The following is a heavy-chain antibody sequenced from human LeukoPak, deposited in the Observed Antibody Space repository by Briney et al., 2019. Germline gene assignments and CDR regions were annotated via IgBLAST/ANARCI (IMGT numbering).Heavy chain of an antibody. CDR2: IKSGGATM. Sequence: GGSLRLSCEASGFSFSGYYMAWIRQSPGKGLEWIAYIKSGGATMYYADSVRGRFTISRDDSKNSLSLQMKSLRAEDTAVYYCATVRFRPYWGQGTLVTVSS. J-gene: IGHJ4*02. CDR1: GFSFSGYY. CDR3: ATVRFRPY. V-gene: IGHV3-11*01.